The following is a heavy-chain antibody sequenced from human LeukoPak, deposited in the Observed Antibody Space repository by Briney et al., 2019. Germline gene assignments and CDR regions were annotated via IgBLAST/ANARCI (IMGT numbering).Heavy chain of an antibody. Sequence: GGSLRLSCAASGFTFSLYTMNWVRQAPGKGLEWVSYISSSSSRIYYGDSVKGRFTISRDNAKNSVYLQMNSLRAEDTAVYYCARRHPRHYYDSSGYFDYWGQGTLVTVSS. V-gene: IGHV3-48*01. CDR2: ISSSSSRI. CDR1: GFTFSLYT. CDR3: ARRHPRHYYDSSGYFDY. D-gene: IGHD3-22*01. J-gene: IGHJ4*02.